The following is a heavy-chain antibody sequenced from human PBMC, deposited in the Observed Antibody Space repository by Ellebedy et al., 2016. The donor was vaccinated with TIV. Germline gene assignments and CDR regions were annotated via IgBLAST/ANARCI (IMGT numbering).Heavy chain of an antibody. Sequence: GESLKISCVASGFTFSTSDMHWVRQTPGKGLEWLSHDVPDGYRKYYADSVKGRFTTSRDISKNTLFLQMNSLSVEETAVYFCTRGPTHGGFDYWGQGTLVTVSS. CDR2: DVPDGYRK. CDR3: TRGPTHGGFDY. CDR1: GFTFSTSD. J-gene: IGHJ4*02. D-gene: IGHD3-16*01. V-gene: IGHV3-30*03.